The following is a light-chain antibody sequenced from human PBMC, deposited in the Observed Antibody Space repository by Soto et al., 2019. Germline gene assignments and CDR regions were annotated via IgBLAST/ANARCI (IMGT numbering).Light chain of an antibody. CDR1: SSDVGGYNY. Sequence: QSVLTQPASVSGSPGQSITISCTGTSSDVGGYNYVSWYQQHPGKAPKLIIYDVSNRPSGVSNRFSGSKSGNTASLTISGLQAEDEADYYCNSYASSSTPFGGGTKLNVL. V-gene: IGLV2-14*03. J-gene: IGLJ2*01. CDR2: DVS. CDR3: NSYASSSTP.